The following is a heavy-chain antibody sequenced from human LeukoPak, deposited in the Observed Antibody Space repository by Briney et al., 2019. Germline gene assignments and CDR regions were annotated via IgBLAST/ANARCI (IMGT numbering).Heavy chain of an antibody. Sequence: GGSLRLSCAASGFTFSSYSMNCVRQAPGKGLEWVSSISRCSSYIYYADSVKGRFTISRDNAKNSLYLQMNSLRAEDTAVYYCARDSPYYDFWSGRADPDAFDIWGQGTMVTVSS. D-gene: IGHD3-3*01. V-gene: IGHV3-21*01. J-gene: IGHJ3*02. CDR1: GFTFSSYS. CDR2: ISRCSSYI. CDR3: ARDSPYYDFWSGRADPDAFDI.